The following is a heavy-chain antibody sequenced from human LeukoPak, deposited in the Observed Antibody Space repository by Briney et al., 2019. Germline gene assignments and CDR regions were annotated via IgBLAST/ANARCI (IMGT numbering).Heavy chain of an antibody. V-gene: IGHV4-59*08. CDR3: ATSTYGGNSDY. Sequence: SETLSLTFTVSGGSISSYYWSWIRQPPGKGLEWIGYIYYSGSTNYNPSLESRVTISVDTSKNQFSLKLSSVTAADTAVYYCATSTYGGNSDYWGQGTLVTVSS. J-gene: IGHJ4*02. D-gene: IGHD4-23*01. CDR2: IYYSGST. CDR1: GGSISSYY.